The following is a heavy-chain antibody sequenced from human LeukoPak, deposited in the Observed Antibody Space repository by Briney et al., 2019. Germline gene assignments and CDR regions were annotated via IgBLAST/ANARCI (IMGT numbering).Heavy chain of an antibody. V-gene: IGHV3-30-3*01. D-gene: IGHD6-6*01. CDR3: ARGEEQLRSQLGY. Sequence: PGGSLRLSCAASGFTFSSYAMHWVRQAPGKGLEWVAVISYDGSNKYYADSVKGRFTISRDNSKNTLYLQMNSLRAEDTAVYYCARGEEQLRSQLGYWGQGTLVTVSS. CDR2: ISYDGSNK. CDR1: GFTFSSYA. J-gene: IGHJ4*02.